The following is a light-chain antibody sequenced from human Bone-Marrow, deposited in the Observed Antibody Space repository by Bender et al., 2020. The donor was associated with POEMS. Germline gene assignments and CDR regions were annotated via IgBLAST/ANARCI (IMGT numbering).Light chain of an antibody. CDR2: EVT. J-gene: IGLJ2*01. CDR3: CSYAGSSPFMI. V-gene: IGLV2-23*02. Sequence: QSALTQPASISGSPGQAITISCTGTSRDVGISNLVSWYQQYPGRAPKLIIFEVTQRPAGVSDRFSASKSGNTASLTISGLQADDEADYYCCSYAGSSPFMIFGGGTKLTVL. CDR1: SRDVGISNL.